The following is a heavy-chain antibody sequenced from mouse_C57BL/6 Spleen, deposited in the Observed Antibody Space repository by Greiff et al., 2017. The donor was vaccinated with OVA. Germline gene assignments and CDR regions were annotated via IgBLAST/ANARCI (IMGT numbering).Heavy chain of an antibody. V-gene: IGHV5-17*01. CDR3: ARRWLLPSMDY. D-gene: IGHD2-3*01. CDR1: GFTFSDYG. J-gene: IGHJ4*01. CDR2: ISSGSSTI. Sequence: DVQLVESGGGLVKPGGSLKLSCAASGFTFSDYGMHWVRQAPEKGLEWVAYISSGSSTIYYADTVKGRFTISRDNAKNTLFLQMTSLRSEDTAMYYCARRWLLPSMDYWGQGTSVTVSS.